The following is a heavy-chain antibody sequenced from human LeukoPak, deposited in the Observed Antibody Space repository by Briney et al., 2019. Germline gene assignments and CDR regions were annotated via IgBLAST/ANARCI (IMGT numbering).Heavy chain of an antibody. CDR2: ISAYSGNT. D-gene: IGHD1-26*01. J-gene: IGHJ4*02. V-gene: IGHV1-18*01. CDR1: GYTFTRYG. Sequence: ASVTVSCKASGYTFTRYGVSWVRQAPGQGLEWMGWISAYSGNTKYAQRLQGRVTMTTDTSTSTAYMELRSLRSDDTAVYFCARDYSGSHGDYWGQGTLVTVSS. CDR3: ARDYSGSHGDY.